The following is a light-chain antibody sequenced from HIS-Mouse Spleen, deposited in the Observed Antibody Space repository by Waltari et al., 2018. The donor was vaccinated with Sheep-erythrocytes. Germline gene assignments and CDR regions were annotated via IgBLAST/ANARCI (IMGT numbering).Light chain of an antibody. J-gene: IGLJ3*02. CDR1: SSDVGSHNL. V-gene: IGLV2-23*01. CDR2: EGS. CDR3: CSYAGSSTPWV. Sequence: QSALTQPASVSGSPGQSIPISCTATSSDVGSHNLLPWYHQHPGKAPKLMIYEGSKRPSGVSNRFSGSKSGNTASLTISGLQAEDEADYYCCSYAGSSTPWVFGGGTKLTVL.